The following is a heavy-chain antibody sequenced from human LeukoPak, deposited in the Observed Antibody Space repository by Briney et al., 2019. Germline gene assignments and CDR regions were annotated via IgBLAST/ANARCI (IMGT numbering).Heavy chain of an antibody. J-gene: IGHJ6*03. CDR2: INHSGST. D-gene: IGHD2-2*01. CDR3: ARDSRKVPAAILNYMDV. V-gene: IGHV4-34*01. CDR1: GGSFSGYY. Sequence: SETLSLTCAVYGGSFSGYYWSWIRQPPGKGLEWIGEINHSGSTNYNPSLKSRVTISVDTSKNQFSLKLSSVTAADTAVYYCARDSRKVPAAILNYMDVWGKGTTVTVSS.